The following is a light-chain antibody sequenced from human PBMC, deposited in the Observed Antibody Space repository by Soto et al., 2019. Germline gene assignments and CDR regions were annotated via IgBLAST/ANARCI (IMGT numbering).Light chain of an antibody. CDR2: DAS. Sequence: DIQMTQYHSTLSASVGDRVTITCRASQSISSWLAWFQQKPGKAPKLLMYDASSWESGVPSRFSGSGSGTEFTLTISSLQPDDFATYYCQQYGTYLWTFGQGTKVDIK. J-gene: IGKJ1*01. CDR1: QSISSW. V-gene: IGKV1-5*01. CDR3: QQYGTYLWT.